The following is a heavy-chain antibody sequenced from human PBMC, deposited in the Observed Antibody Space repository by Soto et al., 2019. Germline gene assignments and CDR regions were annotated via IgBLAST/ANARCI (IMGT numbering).Heavy chain of an antibody. CDR3: ARSPHIQLWSYPSDY. Sequence: PSETLSLTCTVSDGSISSGGYYWSWIRQHPGKGLEWIGYIYFSGSTYYNPSLKSRVTISVDTSKNQFSLKLSSVTAADTAVYYCARSPHIQLWSYPSDYWGQGTLVTVSS. J-gene: IGHJ4*02. D-gene: IGHD5-18*01. CDR1: DGSISSGGYY. V-gene: IGHV4-31*03. CDR2: IYFSGST.